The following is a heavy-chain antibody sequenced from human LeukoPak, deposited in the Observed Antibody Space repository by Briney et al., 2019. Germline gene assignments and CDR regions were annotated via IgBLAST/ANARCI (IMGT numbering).Heavy chain of an antibody. V-gene: IGHV4-34*01. D-gene: IGHD3-3*01. Sequence: SETLSLTCAVYGGSFSGYYWSWIRQPPGKGLEWIGEINHSGSTNYNPSLKSRVTISVDTSKNQFSLKLSSVTAADTAVYYCARRVLEWKQSVSFDYWGQGTLVTVSS. CDR2: INHSGST. CDR1: GGSFSGYY. J-gene: IGHJ4*02. CDR3: ARRVLEWKQSVSFDY.